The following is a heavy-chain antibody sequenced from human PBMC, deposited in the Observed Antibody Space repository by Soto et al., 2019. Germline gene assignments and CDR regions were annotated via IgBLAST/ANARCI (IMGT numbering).Heavy chain of an antibody. Sequence: QVQLQESGPGLVKPSQTLSLTCTVSGGSISSGGYYWSWIRQHPGKGLEWIGYIYYSGSTYNNPSLKSRITISVDTSKNQFSLKLSSVTAADTAVYYCARGVGIAARRIDYWGQGTLVTVSS. CDR2: IYYSGST. V-gene: IGHV4-31*03. CDR3: ARGVGIAARRIDY. CDR1: GGSISSGGYY. J-gene: IGHJ4*02. D-gene: IGHD6-6*01.